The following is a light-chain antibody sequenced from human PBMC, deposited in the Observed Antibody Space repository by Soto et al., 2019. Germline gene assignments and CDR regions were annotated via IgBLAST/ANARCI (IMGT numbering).Light chain of an antibody. Sequence: EIVLTQSPATLSVSPEERATLFCRASQGISSLLAWYQQKPGQAPRLLIYAASTRAAGIAARFSGSGSGTDFTLTISSLQSEDFAIYYCQQYYDWPITFGQGTRLEIK. J-gene: IGKJ5*01. CDR3: QQYYDWPIT. CDR2: AAS. V-gene: IGKV3-15*01. CDR1: QGISSL.